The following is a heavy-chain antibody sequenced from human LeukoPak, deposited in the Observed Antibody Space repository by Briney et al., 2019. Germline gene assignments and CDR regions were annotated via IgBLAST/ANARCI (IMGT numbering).Heavy chain of an antibody. D-gene: IGHD1-7*01. CDR3: ATITGTTDFDY. CDR1: GFTFTSYS. V-gene: IGHV3-23*01. J-gene: IGHJ4*02. CDR2: ISGGGGST. Sequence: TGGSLRLSCAASGFTFTSYSMNWVRQAPGKGLEWVSTISGGGGSTYYADSVKGRFTISRDNSKNTLYLQMNSLRAEDTAVYYCATITGTTDFDYWGQGTLVTVSS.